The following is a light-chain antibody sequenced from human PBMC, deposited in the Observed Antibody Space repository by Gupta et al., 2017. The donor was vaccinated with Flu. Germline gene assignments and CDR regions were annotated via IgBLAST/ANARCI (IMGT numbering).Light chain of an antibody. CDR2: GAS. CDR3: QQYNNWPWT. CDR1: QSVSSN. V-gene: IGKV3-15*01. J-gene: IGKJ1*01. Sequence: EIVMTQSPATLSVSPGERATLSCRASQSVSSNLAWYQQKPGQAPRLLIYGASTRATGIPARSSGSGSGTEFTLTISSLQSEDCAVYYCQQYNNWPWTFGQGTKVEIK.